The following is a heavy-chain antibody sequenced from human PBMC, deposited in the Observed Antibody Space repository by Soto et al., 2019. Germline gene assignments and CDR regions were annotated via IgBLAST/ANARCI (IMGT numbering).Heavy chain of an antibody. CDR2: IYSGGST. D-gene: IGHD4-17*01. Sequence: EVQVVESGVGLIQPGGSLRLSCAASGFTVSSHYMSWVRQAPGKGLEWVSVIYSGGSTYYADSVKGRFTISRDNSKNTLYLQMNSLRAEDTAVYYCARVRDGDYVDYWGQGTLVIVSS. CDR3: ARVRDGDYVDY. V-gene: IGHV3-53*01. CDR1: GFTVSSHY. J-gene: IGHJ4*02.